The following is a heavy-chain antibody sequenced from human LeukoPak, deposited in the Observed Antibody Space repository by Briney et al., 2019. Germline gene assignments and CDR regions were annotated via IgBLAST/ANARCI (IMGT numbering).Heavy chain of an antibody. J-gene: IGHJ6*02. Sequence: GGSLRLSCAASGFTFRTYSMNWVRQAPGKGLEWVSSISSSSSYIYYADSVKGRFTISRDNAKNSLYLQMNSLRAEDTAVYYCARDGRAAGTGYYYYGMDVWGQGTTVTVSS. CDR1: GFTFRTYS. V-gene: IGHV3-21*01. CDR3: ARDGRAAGTGYYYYGMDV. D-gene: IGHD6-13*01. CDR2: ISSSSSYI.